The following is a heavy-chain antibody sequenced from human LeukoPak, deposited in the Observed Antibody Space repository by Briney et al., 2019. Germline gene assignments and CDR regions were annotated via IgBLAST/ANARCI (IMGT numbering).Heavy chain of an antibody. CDR3: ARGGDYYDSSGSDY. Sequence: SVKLSCKASGGTFSSYAISWVRQATGQALEWMGRIIPILGIANYAQKFQGRVTITADKSTSTAYMELSSLRSEDTAVYYCARGGDYYDSSGSDYWGQGTLVTVSS. D-gene: IGHD3-22*01. V-gene: IGHV1-69*04. CDR2: IIPILGIA. J-gene: IGHJ4*02. CDR1: GGTFSSYA.